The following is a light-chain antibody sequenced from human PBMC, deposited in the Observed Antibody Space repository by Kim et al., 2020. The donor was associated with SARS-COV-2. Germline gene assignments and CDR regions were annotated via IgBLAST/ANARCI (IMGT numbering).Light chain of an antibody. CDR3: QLYYSTPPS. CDR2: WAS. CDR1: LPVLYISNNKNY. J-gene: IGKJ2*03. V-gene: IGKV4-1*01. Sequence: SATLNCKSRLPVLYISNNKNYLAWYQQIPGLAPKLLIYWASIRESGVSDRFSGCGSETVFTLTISSLQAKDVAVYYCQLYYSTPPSFGQWTKLEI.